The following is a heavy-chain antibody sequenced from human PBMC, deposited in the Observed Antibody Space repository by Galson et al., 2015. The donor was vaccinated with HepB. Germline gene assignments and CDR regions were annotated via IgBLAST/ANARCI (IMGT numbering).Heavy chain of an antibody. CDR2: ISGSGGST. CDR1: GFTFSSYA. D-gene: IGHD3-9*01. V-gene: IGHV3-23*01. CDR3: ANLATRYFDWFPLADSAIDI. Sequence: SLRLSCAASGFTFSSYAMSWVRQAPGKGLEGVSAISGSGGSTYYADSVKGRFTISRDNSKNTLYLQMNSLRAEDTAVYYCANLATRYFDWFPLADSAIDICGQGTLVTVSS. J-gene: IGHJ3*02.